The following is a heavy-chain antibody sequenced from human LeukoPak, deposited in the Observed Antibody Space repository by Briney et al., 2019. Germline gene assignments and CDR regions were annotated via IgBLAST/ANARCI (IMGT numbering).Heavy chain of an antibody. V-gene: IGHV1-8*01. CDR2: MNPNSGNT. CDR3: ARAVITMVQGVIIVWFDP. D-gene: IGHD3-10*01. J-gene: IGHJ5*02. Sequence: ASVKVSCKASGYTFTSYDINWVRQATGQGLEWMGWMNPNSGNTGYAQKFQGRVTMTRNTSISTAYMELSSLRSEDTAVYYYARAVITMVQGVIIVWFDPWGQGTLVTVSS. CDR1: GYTFTSYD.